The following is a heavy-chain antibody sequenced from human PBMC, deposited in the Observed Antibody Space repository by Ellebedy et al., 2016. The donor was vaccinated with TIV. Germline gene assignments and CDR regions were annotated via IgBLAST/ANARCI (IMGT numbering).Heavy chain of an antibody. J-gene: IGHJ4*02. Sequence: PGGSLRLSCSGSGFTFGSFPMNWVRQAPGKGLDWVSYISSASAPIYYAESVKGRFSVARDNPNKLLFLQLNSLRVEDTCVYYCARDGSRGSGSYPHYWGQGTLVTVSS. CDR2: ISSASAPI. CDR3: ARDGSRGSGSYPHY. D-gene: IGHD3-10*01. V-gene: IGHV3-48*04. CDR1: GFTFGSFP.